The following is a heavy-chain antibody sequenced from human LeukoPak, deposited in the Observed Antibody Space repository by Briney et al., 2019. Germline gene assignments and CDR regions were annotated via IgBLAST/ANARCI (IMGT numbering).Heavy chain of an antibody. Sequence: ASVKVSCKASGYTFTSYGISWVRQAPGQGLECMGWICAYNGNTNYAQKLQGRVTMTPDTSTSTAYMELRSLRSDDTAVYYCARAGHSSACCYYYYMDVWGKGTTVTVSS. CDR2: ICAYNGNT. CDR1: GYTFTSYG. V-gene: IGHV1-18*01. CDR3: ARAGHSSACCYYYYMDV. J-gene: IGHJ6*03. D-gene: IGHD6-25*01.